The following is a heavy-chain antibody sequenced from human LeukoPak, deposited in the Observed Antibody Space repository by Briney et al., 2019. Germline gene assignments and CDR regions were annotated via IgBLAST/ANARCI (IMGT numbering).Heavy chain of an antibody. CDR3: AKDPNGDYVGTFDM. V-gene: IGHV3-23*01. Sequence: GGSLRLSCAASGFTFSSYAMSWVRQAPGKGLEWVSFISGDGGRTDYAESVKGRFTIYRDNSKNTVYLQMTSLRDEDTATYYCAKDPNGDYVGTFDMWGQGTMVTVSS. CDR1: GFTFSSYA. J-gene: IGHJ3*02. D-gene: IGHD4-17*01. CDR2: ISGDGGRT.